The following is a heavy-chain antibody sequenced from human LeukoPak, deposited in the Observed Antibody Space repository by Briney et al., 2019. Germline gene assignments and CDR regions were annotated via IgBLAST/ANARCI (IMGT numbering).Heavy chain of an antibody. J-gene: IGHJ4*02. CDR3: ARDRSTRSNDY. V-gene: IGHV3-7*01. CDR2: IKQDGSEK. D-gene: IGHD5/OR15-5a*01. Sequence: GGSLRLSCAASGFTFSSYWMSWVRQAPGQGLEWVANIKQDGSEKFYVDSVKGRFTITRDNAKSSLSLQMNSLRAEDTAVYYCARDRSTRSNDYWGQGTLVTVSS. CDR1: GFTFSSYW.